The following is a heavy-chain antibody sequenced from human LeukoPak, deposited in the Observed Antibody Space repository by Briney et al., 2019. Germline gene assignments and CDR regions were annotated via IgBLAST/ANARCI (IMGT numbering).Heavy chain of an antibody. D-gene: IGHD3-10*01. Sequence: SETLSLTCEVSGASLSGYYWSWIRQAPGKGLEWIGEIGHSGSTNYSPSLKSRVTISAHTSKNQFSLKLSSVIGADTAVYFCARNGWGSGSYWFYWGQGTLVTVSA. CDR3: ARNGWGSGSYWFY. V-gene: IGHV4-34*01. CDR2: IGHSGST. CDR1: GASLSGYY. J-gene: IGHJ4*02.